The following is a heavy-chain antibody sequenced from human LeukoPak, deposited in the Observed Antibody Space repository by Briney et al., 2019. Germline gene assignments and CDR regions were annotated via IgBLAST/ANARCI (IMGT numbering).Heavy chain of an antibody. CDR2: ITSTSSYI. V-gene: IGHV3-21*01. Sequence: GGSLRLSCAASGFTFSSYGMHWVRQAPGKGLEWVSSITSTSSYIYYADSVKGRFFISRDNSKNTLYLQMNSLRVDDTAVYYCARELAVWGQGTLVTVSS. CDR3: ARELAV. CDR1: GFTFSSYG. J-gene: IGHJ4*02.